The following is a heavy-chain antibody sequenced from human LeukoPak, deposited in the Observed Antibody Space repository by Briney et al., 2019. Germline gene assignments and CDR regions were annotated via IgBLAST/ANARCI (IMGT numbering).Heavy chain of an antibody. CDR2: LSHTGNT. Sequence: PSETLSLTCLVSSYSISSTYSWGWVRQPPEKGLEWIGSLSHTGNTYYNPSLKSRVTVSVDTSKNQLSLRLNSVTAADTAVYYCARAQLSTAYYYPYYFDFWGQGLLVTVSS. V-gene: IGHV4-38-2*02. CDR3: ARAQLSTAYYYPYYFDF. J-gene: IGHJ4*02. D-gene: IGHD3-22*01. CDR1: SYSISSTYS.